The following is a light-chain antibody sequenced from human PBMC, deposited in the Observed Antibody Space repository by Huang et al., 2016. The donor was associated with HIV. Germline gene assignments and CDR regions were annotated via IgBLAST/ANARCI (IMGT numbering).Light chain of an antibody. CDR2: LAS. V-gene: IGKV1-NL1*01. J-gene: IGKJ4*01. CDR1: QGISNS. Sequence: DIQMTQSPSSLSASLGDRVTITCRASQGISNSLAWYQQKPGEAPKLLLYLASRLESGVPSRVSGSGSGAVYSLTISSLQPEDSATYYCQQFYATPLTFGGGTKVEIK. CDR3: QQFYATPLT.